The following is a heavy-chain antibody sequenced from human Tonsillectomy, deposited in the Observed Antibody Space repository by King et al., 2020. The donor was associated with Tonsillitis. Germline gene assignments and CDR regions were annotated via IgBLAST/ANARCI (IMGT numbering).Heavy chain of an antibody. V-gene: IGHV1-8*01. CDR3: ARSFGTTSRGFDI. CDR2: MKPNSGNT. CDR1: GTTFSSHD. D-gene: IGHD3-10*01. J-gene: IGHJ3*02. Sequence: LVESGAEVKKPGASVKVSCRASGTTFSSHDINWVRQATGQGLEWMGWMKPNSGNTGYAQKFQGRVTMTRDTSISTAYMELSSLRSEDTAVYYCARSFGTTSRGFDIWGQGTMVTVSS.